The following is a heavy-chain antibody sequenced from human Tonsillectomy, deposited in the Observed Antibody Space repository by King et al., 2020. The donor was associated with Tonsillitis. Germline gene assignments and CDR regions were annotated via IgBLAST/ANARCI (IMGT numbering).Heavy chain of an antibody. CDR3: AKDIGATYYGMDV. CDR2: ISWISGSI. V-gene: IGHV3-9*01. J-gene: IGHJ6*02. CDR1: EITFDNYA. Sequence: QLVQSGGGLVQSGRSLRLSCAASEITFDNYAMHWVRQAPGKGLEWVSGISWISGSIDYADSVKGRFTISRDNAKNSLYLQMNSLRTEDTALYYCAKDIGATYYGMDVWGQGTTVTVSS.